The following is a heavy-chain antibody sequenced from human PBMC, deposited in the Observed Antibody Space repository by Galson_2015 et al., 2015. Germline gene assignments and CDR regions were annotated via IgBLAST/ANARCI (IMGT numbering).Heavy chain of an antibody. V-gene: IGHV3-48*03. Sequence: SLRLSCAASGFSFSRYEMNWVRQAPGKGLEWVSYISAIGKTTYSADSVKGRFTISRDNAKNSLYLQMNSLRAEDTAVYYCARGDPNDAFDIWGQGTMVTVSP. CDR3: ARGDPNDAFDI. CDR2: ISAIGKTT. CDR1: GFSFSRYE. J-gene: IGHJ3*02. D-gene: IGHD2-21*01.